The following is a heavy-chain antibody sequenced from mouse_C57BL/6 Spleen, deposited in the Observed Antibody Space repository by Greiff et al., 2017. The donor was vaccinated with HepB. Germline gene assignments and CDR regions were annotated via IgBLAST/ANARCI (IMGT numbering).Heavy chain of an antibody. CDR1: GYTFTSYW. D-gene: IGHD1-1*01. CDR3: ARGVTTVVDFDY. J-gene: IGHJ2*01. CDR2: IHPNSGST. Sequence: QVQLQQPGAELVKPGASVKLSCKASGYTFTSYWMHWVKQRPGQGLEWIGMIHPNSGSTNYNEKFKSKATLTVDKSSSTAYMQLSSLTSEDSAVYCGARGVTTVVDFDYWGQGTTLTVSS. V-gene: IGHV1-64*01.